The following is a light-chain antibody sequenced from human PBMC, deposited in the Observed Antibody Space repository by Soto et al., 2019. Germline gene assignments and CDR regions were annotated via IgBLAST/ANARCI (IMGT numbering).Light chain of an antibody. V-gene: IGKV3-11*01. CDR1: QSVSYY. J-gene: IGKJ1*01. CDR2: EAS. Sequence: EIVLTQSPSTLSLSPGERATLSCRASQSVSYYTAWFQQKPGQPPRLVIYEASNRATGIPDRFSGSGSGTDFTLTISSLDPEDFAVYYCQQRNNWPWTFGQGTKVDI. CDR3: QQRNNWPWT.